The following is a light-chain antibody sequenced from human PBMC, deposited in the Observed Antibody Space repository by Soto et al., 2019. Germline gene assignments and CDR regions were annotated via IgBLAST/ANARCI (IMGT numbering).Light chain of an antibody. CDR1: QSVSIK. CDR2: GAS. V-gene: IGKV3-20*01. CDR3: QQYGSSPQT. J-gene: IGKJ1*01. Sequence: DIVLTQSPGTLSLSPGERATLYCRASQSVSIKLAWYQQKPGQAPRLLIYGASTRATGIPDRFSGSGSGTDFTLTISRLEPEDFAVYYCQQYGSSPQTFGQGTKVDI.